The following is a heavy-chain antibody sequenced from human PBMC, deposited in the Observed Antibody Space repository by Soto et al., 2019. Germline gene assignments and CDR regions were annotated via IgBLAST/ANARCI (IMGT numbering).Heavy chain of an antibody. CDR2: ISYDGSNK. Sequence: VAVISYDGSNKYYADSVKGRFTISRDNSKNTLYLQMNSLRAEDTAVYYCAKDRGIAARNYYYGMDVWGQGTTVTVSS. V-gene: IGHV3-30*18. D-gene: IGHD6-6*01. CDR3: AKDRGIAARNYYYGMDV. J-gene: IGHJ6*02.